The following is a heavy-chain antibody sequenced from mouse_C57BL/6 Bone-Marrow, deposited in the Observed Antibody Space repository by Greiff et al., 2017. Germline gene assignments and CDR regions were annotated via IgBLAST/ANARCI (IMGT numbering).Heavy chain of an antibody. J-gene: IGHJ1*03. V-gene: IGHV14-2*01. CDR1: GFNFKDYY. Sequence: VQLQQSGAELVKPGASVKLSCTASGFNFKDYYMHWVKQRTEQGLEWIGRIDPEDGDTNYTPKFQGKATITADTSSSTAYLQLSSLTSEDSAVYFCASLRWSQWYFDVWGTGTTVTVSS. CDR2: IDPEDGDT. CDR3: ASLRWSQWYFDV. D-gene: IGHD2-3*01.